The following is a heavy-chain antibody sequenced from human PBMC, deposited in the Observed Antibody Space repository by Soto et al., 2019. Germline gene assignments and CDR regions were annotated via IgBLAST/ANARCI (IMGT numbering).Heavy chain of an antibody. Sequence: GGSLRLSCAASGFTFSSYSMNWVRQAPGKGLEWVSYISSSSSTIYYADSVKGRFTISRDNAKNSLYLQMNSLRAEDTAVYYCARAQWLRLLESYYYYYYMDVWGKGTTVTVSS. D-gene: IGHD5-12*01. CDR2: ISSSSSTI. CDR3: ARAQWLRLLESYYYYYYMDV. J-gene: IGHJ6*03. CDR1: GFTFSSYS. V-gene: IGHV3-48*01.